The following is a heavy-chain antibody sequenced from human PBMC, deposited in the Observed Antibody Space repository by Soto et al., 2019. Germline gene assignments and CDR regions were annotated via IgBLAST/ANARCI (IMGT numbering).Heavy chain of an antibody. CDR3: ARGTYSGYYYGMDV. J-gene: IGHJ6*02. Sequence: GGSLRLSCAASGFTFSSYWMHWVRQAPGKGLVWVSRINSDGSSASYADSVKGRFTISRDNAKNTLYLQMNSLRAEDTAVYYCARGTYSGYYYGMDVWGQGTTVTVSS. CDR1: GFTFSSYW. CDR2: INSDGSSA. D-gene: IGHD5-12*01. V-gene: IGHV3-74*01.